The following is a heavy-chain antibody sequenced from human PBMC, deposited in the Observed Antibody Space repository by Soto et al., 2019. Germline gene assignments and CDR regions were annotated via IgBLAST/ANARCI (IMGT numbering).Heavy chain of an antibody. CDR2: ISYDGSNK. D-gene: IGHD3-16*01. V-gene: IGHV3-30*03. CDR1: GFTFSSYG. J-gene: IGHJ4*02. CDR3: ASGEMATLYY. Sequence: QVQLVESGGGVVQPGRSLRLSCAASGFTFSSYGMHWVRQAPGKGLEWVAVISYDGSNKYYADSVKGRFTISRDNSKKTLYLQMNSLRAEDTAVYYCASGEMATLYYWGQGTLVTVSS.